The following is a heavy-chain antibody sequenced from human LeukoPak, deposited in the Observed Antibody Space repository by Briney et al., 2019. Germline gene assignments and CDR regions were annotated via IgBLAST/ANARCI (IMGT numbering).Heavy chain of an antibody. J-gene: IGHJ4*02. V-gene: IGHV1-18*01. CDR3: ARVEERSGLLDY. Sequence: ASVKVSCKAAGYTFSNYGISWVRRAPGQGLEWMGWISASSGNTHYAQKLQGRVTLTTDTSTTTAHMELRSLRFDDTAVYYCARVEERSGLLDYWGQGTLVTVSS. CDR2: ISASSGNT. CDR1: GYTFSNYG. D-gene: IGHD3/OR15-3a*01.